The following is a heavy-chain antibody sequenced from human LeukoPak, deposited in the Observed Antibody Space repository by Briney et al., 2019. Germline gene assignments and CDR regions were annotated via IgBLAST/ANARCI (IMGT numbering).Heavy chain of an antibody. Sequence: PGGSLRLSCVATGFTFSNYWMSWVRQAPGKGLEWVANIKQDGSEDYYVDSVRGRFTISRDNAENSLYLQMNSLRAEDTAVYYCARDRCSSTSCFFDYWGQGMLVTVSS. CDR3: ARDRCSSTSCFFDY. CDR2: IKQDGSED. D-gene: IGHD2-2*01. J-gene: IGHJ4*02. CDR1: GFTFSNYW. V-gene: IGHV3-7*01.